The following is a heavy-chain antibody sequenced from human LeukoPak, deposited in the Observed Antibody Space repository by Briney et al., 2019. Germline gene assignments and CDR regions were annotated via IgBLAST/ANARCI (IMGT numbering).Heavy chain of an antibody. J-gene: IGHJ4*02. Sequence: GGSLRLSCAASGFTFSSYGMHWVRQAPGKGLEWVAVISYDGSNKYYADSVKGRFTISRDNSKNTLYLQMNSLRAEDTAVYYCAKDLSEGGVDYWGQGTLVTVSS. CDR1: GFTFSSYG. CDR2: ISYDGSNK. V-gene: IGHV3-30*18. CDR3: AKDLSEGGVDY. D-gene: IGHD3-16*01.